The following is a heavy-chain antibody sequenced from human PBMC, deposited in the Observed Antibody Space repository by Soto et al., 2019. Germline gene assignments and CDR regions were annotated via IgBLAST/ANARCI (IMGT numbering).Heavy chain of an antibody. CDR1: GFTVSNNY. D-gene: IGHD2-2*01. V-gene: IGHV3-11*04. CDR2: VSKSGYT. CDR3: AREDSIIIPAVSDF. J-gene: IGHJ4*02. Sequence: PGGSLRLSCAVSGFTVSNNYMSWVRQAPGKGLEGVSSVSKSGYTYYSDSVKGRFTISRDNAKNSVSLQMNTLRAEDTAVYYCAREDSIIIPAVSDFWGQGTLVTVSS.